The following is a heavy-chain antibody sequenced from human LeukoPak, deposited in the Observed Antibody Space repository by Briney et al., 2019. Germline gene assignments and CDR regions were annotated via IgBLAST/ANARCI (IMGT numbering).Heavy chain of an antibody. CDR3: AKVLLKFTYGDSPLGY. CDR2: ISLDGNNE. D-gene: IGHD4-17*01. J-gene: IGHJ4*02. Sequence: GGSLRLSCAASGFTFRNYYMHWVRQAPGKGLEWVAVISLDGNNEYYADSVKGRFSLSRDNSMNTLYLQLNSLRTEDTAMYYCAKVLLKFTYGDSPLGYWGQGTLVAVSS. CDR1: GFTFRNYY. V-gene: IGHV3-30-3*01.